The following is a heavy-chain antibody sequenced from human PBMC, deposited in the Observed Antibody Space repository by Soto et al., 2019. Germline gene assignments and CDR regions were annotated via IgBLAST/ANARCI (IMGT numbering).Heavy chain of an antibody. V-gene: IGHV4-39*01. CDR1: GGSISSSSYY. CDR3: ATVTIFGVPIIWNWFDP. Sequence: SETLSLTCTVSGGSISSSSYYWGWIRQPPGKGLEWIGSIYYSGSTYYNPSLKNRVTISVDTSKNQFSLKLSSVTAADTSVYYFATVTIFGVPIIWNWFDPWGQGTLVTVSS. D-gene: IGHD3-3*01. CDR2: IYYSGST. J-gene: IGHJ5*02.